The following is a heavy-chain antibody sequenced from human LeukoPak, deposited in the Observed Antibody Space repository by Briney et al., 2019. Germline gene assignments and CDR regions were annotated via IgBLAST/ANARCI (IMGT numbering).Heavy chain of an antibody. J-gene: IGHJ4*02. CDR3: VRGDPGDF. CDR1: GFIFSDYW. Sequence: PGGSLRLSCTVSGFIFSDYWMSWVRQAPGKGLEWVAKIKQDGSEKYYVDSVKGRFTISRDNAKKSLYLQMNSLRVEDTAVYYCVRGDPGDFWGQGTLVTVSS. V-gene: IGHV3-7*03. CDR2: IKQDGSEK. D-gene: IGHD2-21*02.